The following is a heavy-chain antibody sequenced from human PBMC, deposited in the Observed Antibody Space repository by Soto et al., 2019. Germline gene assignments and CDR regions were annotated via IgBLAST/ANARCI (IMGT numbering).Heavy chain of an antibody. CDR3: ARLYYYDSSYYYYGMDV. CDR1: GGTFSSYA. D-gene: IGHD3-22*01. J-gene: IGHJ6*02. CDR2: IIPIFGTA. V-gene: IGHV1-69*13. Sequence: SVKVSCKASGGTFSSYAISWVRQAPGQGLEWMGGIIPIFGTANYAQKFQGRVTITADESTSTAYMELSSLRSEDTAVYYCARLYYYDSSYYYYGMDVWGQGTTVTVSS.